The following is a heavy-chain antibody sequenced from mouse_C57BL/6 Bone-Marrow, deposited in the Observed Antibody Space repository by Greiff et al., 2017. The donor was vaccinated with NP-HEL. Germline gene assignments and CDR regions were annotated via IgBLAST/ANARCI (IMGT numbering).Heavy chain of an antibody. CDR1: GYSITSDY. D-gene: IGHD3-3*01. CDR3: ARWGTRWYFDV. V-gene: IGHV3-8*01. Sequence: DVQLQESGPGLAKPSQTLSLTCSVTGYSITSDYWNWIRKFPGNKLEYMGYISYSGSTYYYPSLKSRISITRAPSNNHSYLLLNSVTTEGTATFYWARWGTRWYFDVWGTGTTVTVSS. J-gene: IGHJ1*03. CDR2: ISYSGST.